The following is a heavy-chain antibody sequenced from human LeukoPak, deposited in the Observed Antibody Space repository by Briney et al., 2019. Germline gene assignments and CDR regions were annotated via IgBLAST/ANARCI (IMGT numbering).Heavy chain of an antibody. CDR1: VFTFSSYW. Sequence: GGSLRLSCAASVFTFSSYWMSWARQAPGKGLEWVANIKQDGSEKYYVDSVKGRFTISRDNAKNSLYLQMNSLRAEDTAVYYCARDLLRASGYYYDSSGYYFDYWGQGTLVTVSS. J-gene: IGHJ4*02. V-gene: IGHV3-7*01. D-gene: IGHD3-22*01. CDR3: ARDLLRASGYYYDSSGYYFDY. CDR2: IKQDGSEK.